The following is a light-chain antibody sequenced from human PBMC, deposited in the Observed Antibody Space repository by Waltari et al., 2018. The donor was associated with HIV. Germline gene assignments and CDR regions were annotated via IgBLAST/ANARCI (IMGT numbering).Light chain of an antibody. V-gene: IGLV1-44*01. CDR1: RSNIGSTD. CDR2: SNN. CDR3: AVWDDNVNGL. J-gene: IGLJ2*01. Sequence: QSVLIQPPSVSGTPGQRVTISCSGRRSNIGSTDVTWYQQLPGTSPKRLIYSNNRRPSGVPERFSGSKSGTSASLAISGLQSEDEGDYYCAVWDDNVNGLFGGGTKVTV.